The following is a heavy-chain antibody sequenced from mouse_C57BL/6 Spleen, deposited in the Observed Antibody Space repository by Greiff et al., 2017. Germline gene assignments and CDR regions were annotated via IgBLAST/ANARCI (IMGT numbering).Heavy chain of an antibody. CDR1: GYTFTDYY. CDR3: ARGDGVAWFAY. Sequence: VQLQQSGAELVRPGASVKLSCKASGYTFTDYYINWVKQRPGQGLEWIARIYPGSGNTYYNEKFKGKATLTAEKSSSTAYMQLSSLTSEDSAVYFCARGDGVAWFAYWGQGTLVTVSA. CDR2: IYPGSGNT. V-gene: IGHV1-76*01. D-gene: IGHD1-1*02. J-gene: IGHJ3*01.